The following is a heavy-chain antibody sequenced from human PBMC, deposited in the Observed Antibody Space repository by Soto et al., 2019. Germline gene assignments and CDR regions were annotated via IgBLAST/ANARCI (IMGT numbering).Heavy chain of an antibody. D-gene: IGHD3-9*01. V-gene: IGHV3-23*01. J-gene: IGHJ1*01. CDR2: ISGSAAST. Sequence: EVQLLGSGGGLVQPGGSLRLSCAASGFTFSGYAMSWVRQAPGKGLEWVSGISGSAASTNYAGSVKGRFTISRDNSKSTLYLQMNSLRAEDTAVYYCAKDVHYDILTGIEYFHHWAQGTLVTVSS. CDR3: AKDVHYDILTGIEYFHH. CDR1: GFTFSGYA.